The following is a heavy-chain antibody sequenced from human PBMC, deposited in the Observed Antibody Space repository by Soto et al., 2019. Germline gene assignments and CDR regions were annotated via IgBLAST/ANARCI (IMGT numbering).Heavy chain of an antibody. J-gene: IGHJ4*02. V-gene: IGHV4-39*01. CDR1: GGSISSYY. CDR2: IYYSGIT. CDR3: ARRYDRTGYYYFFDY. Sequence: SETLSLTCTVSGGSISSYYWGWTRQPPGKGLEWIGSIYYSGITYYNPSLKSRVTISVDTSKNQFSLELTSVTAADTAVYYCARRYDRTGYYYFFDYWGQGALVTVSS. D-gene: IGHD3-22*01.